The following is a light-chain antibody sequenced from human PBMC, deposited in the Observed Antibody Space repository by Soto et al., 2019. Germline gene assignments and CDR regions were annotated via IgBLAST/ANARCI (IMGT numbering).Light chain of an antibody. V-gene: IGKV3-20*01. CDR1: QSVSSAY. Sequence: EIVLTQSPGTLSLSPGERATLSCRASQSVSSAYLAWYQHKPGQPPTLLIYAASSRVTGIPDRFSGSGSGTDFTLIIRRLEPEDFAVKYCQQYGSSSTWTFGPGTKVEIK. CDR2: AAS. CDR3: QQYGSSSTWT. J-gene: IGKJ1*01.